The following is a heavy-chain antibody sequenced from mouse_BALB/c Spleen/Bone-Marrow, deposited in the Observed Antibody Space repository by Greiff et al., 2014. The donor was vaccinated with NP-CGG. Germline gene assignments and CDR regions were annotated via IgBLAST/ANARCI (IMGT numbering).Heavy chain of an antibody. Sequence: QVQLKESGAELAKPGASVKMSCKASGYTFTSYWMHWVKQRPGQGLEWIGYINPSTGYTEYNQKFKDKATLTADKSSSTAYMQLSSLTSEDSAVYYCARGTVVAYYYAKDYWGQGTSVTVSS. D-gene: IGHD1-1*01. CDR2: INPSTGYT. J-gene: IGHJ4*01. CDR3: ARGTVVAYYYAKDY. V-gene: IGHV1-7*01. CDR1: GYTFTSYW.